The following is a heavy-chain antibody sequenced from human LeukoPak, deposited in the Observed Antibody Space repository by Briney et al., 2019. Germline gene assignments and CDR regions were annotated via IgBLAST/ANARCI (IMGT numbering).Heavy chain of an antibody. CDR3: ARDAVIFYYYDSSGYFNFVY. CDR2: ISAYNGNT. D-gene: IGHD3-22*01. V-gene: IGHV1-18*01. CDR1: GYTFTSYG. Sequence: ASVKVSCKASGYTFTSYGISWVRQAPGQGLEWMGWISAYNGNTNYAQKLQGRVTMTTDTSTSTAYMELRSLRSDDTAVYYCARDAVIFYYYDSSGYFNFVYWGQGTLVTVSS. J-gene: IGHJ4*02.